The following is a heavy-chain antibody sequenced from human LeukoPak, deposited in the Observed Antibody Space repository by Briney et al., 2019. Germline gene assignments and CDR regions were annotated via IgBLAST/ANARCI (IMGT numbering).Heavy chain of an antibody. CDR3: ASGQDAFDI. V-gene: IGHV5-51*01. J-gene: IGHJ3*02. CDR1: YW. CDR2: IYPGDSDT. Sequence: YWSWIRQHPGKGLEWMGIIYPGDSDTRYSPSFQGQVTISADKSISTAYLQWSSLKASDTAMYYCASGQDAFDIWGQGTMVTVSS.